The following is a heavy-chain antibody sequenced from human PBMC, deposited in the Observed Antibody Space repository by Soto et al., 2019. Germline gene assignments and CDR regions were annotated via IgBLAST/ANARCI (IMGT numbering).Heavy chain of an antibody. V-gene: IGHV1-46*01. CDR2: INPSGGST. D-gene: IGHD6-19*01. J-gene: IGHJ4*02. CDR3: ARDLKDAPGYSSGYGLDY. CDR1: GYTFTSCY. Sequence: ASVKVSCKASGYTFTSCYIHWVRQAPGQGLEWMGIINPSGGSTSYAQKFQGRVTMTRDTSTSTVYMELSSLRSEDTAVYYCARDLKDAPGYSSGYGLDYWGQGTLVTVSS.